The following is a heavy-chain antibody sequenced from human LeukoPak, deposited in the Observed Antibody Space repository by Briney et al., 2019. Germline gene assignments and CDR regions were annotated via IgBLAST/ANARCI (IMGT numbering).Heavy chain of an antibody. V-gene: IGHV4-38-2*02. CDR1: GYSLSSGYY. Sequence: SETLSLTCTVSGYSLSSGYYWGWIRQPPGKGLEWIGTIYHSGSTYYNPSLKSRVTISVDTSKNQFSLKLSSVTAADTAVYYCARDRPYYGSGSHNDCWGQGTLVTVSS. D-gene: IGHD3-10*01. CDR2: IYHSGST. J-gene: IGHJ4*02. CDR3: ARDRPYYGSGSHNDC.